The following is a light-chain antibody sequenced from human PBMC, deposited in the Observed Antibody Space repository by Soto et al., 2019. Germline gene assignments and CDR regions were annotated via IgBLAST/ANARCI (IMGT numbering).Light chain of an antibody. CDR2: DAS. J-gene: IGKJ1*01. CDR3: QQYNSDSHS. Sequence: DIQMTQSPPTLSASVGARVTITCPASQPVSTWVAWYQHKPGTAPKVIFYDASSLERGAPSRFSGSGSGTEFTLNISSLQPDDFATYYSQQYNSDSHSFGQGTKVEIK. CDR1: QPVSTW. V-gene: IGKV1-5*01.